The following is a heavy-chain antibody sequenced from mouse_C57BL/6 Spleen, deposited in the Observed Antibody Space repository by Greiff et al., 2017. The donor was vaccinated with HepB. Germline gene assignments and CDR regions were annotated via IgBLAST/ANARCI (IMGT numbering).Heavy chain of an antibody. V-gene: IGHV1-69*01. Sequence: VQLQQSGAELVMPGASVKLSCKASGYTFTSYWMHWVKQRPGQGLEWIGEIDPSDSYTNYNQKFKGKSTLTVDKSSSTAYMQLSSLTSDDSAVYYCARASSGPFAYWGQWTLVTVSA. D-gene: IGHD3-2*02. J-gene: IGHJ3*01. CDR3: ARASSGPFAY. CDR2: IDPSDSYT. CDR1: GYTFTSYW.